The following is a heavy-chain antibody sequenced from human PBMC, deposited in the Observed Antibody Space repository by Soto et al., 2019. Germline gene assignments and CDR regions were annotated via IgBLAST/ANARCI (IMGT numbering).Heavy chain of an antibody. D-gene: IGHD2-2*01. V-gene: IGHV1-3*01. Sequence: ASLKVSCKASGCIFTSYAVHGVRQAPGQRLELMGWINAGNGDTKYSQNFEGRVTISRDTSATTAYMELSSLKSEDTAIYYCARGATSGWPLDYWGQGTLVTVSS. J-gene: IGHJ4*02. CDR3: ARGATSGWPLDY. CDR2: INAGNGDT. CDR1: GCIFTSYA.